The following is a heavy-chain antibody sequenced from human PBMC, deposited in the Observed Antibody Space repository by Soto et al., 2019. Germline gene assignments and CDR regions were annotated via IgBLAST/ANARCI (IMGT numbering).Heavy chain of an antibody. J-gene: IGHJ6*02. CDR2: ISYDGSNK. CDR1: GFTFSSYA. V-gene: IGHV3-30-3*01. D-gene: IGHD2-15*01. Sequence: VGSLRLSCAASGFTFSSYAMHWVRQAPGKGLEWVAVISYDGSNKYYADSVKGRFTISRDNSKNTLYLQMNSLRAEDTAVYYCARDLDYSHRYYYYGMDVWGQGTTVTVSS. CDR3: ARDLDYSHRYYYYGMDV.